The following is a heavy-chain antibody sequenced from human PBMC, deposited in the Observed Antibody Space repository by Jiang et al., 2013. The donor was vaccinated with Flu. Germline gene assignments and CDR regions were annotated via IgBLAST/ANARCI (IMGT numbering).Heavy chain of an antibody. V-gene: IGHV3-9*01. CDR2: ISWNSGSI. D-gene: IGHD4-17*01. CDR3: AKVGSYGDYGNPLDY. Sequence: AVEWVSGISWNSGSIGYADSVKGRFTISRDNAKNSLYLQMNSLRAEDTALYYCAKVGSYGDYGNPLDYWGQGTLVTVSS. J-gene: IGHJ4*02.